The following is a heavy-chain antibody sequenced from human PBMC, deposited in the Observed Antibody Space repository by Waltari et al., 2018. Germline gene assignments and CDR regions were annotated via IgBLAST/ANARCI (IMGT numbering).Heavy chain of an antibody. V-gene: IGHV4-61*09. CDR2: IYTSGST. CDR1: GGSISSGDYH. J-gene: IGHJ3*02. CDR3: ARIGLAYAFDI. D-gene: IGHD2-21*01. Sequence: QVQLHESGPGLVKPSPALSLTCTVSGGSISSGDYHWRCIRQPAGKVLEWIGYIYTSGSTNYNPSLKSRVTISVDTSKNQFSLKLSSVTAADTAVYYCARIGLAYAFDIWGQGTMVTVSS.